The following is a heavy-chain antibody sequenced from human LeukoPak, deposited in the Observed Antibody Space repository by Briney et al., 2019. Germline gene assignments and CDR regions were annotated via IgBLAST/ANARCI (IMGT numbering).Heavy chain of an antibody. D-gene: IGHD3-22*01. CDR3: ARDFPYYYDRVEAFDI. V-gene: IGHV1-2*02. CDR2: INPNSGGT. Sequence: ASVKVPCKASGYTFTGYYMHWVRQAPGQGLEWMGWINPNSGGTNYAQKFQGRVTMTRDTSISTAYMGLSRLRSDDTAVYYCARDFPYYYDRVEAFDIWGQGTMVTVSS. J-gene: IGHJ3*02. CDR1: GYTFTGYY.